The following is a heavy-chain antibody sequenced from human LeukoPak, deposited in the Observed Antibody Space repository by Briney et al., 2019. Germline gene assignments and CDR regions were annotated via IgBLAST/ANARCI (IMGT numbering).Heavy chain of an antibody. Sequence: SETLSLTCTVSGGSISSYYWSWIRQPAGKGLEWIGRIYTSGSTNYNPSLKSRLTMSIDTSKNQFSLKLSSVTAADTAVYYCAGENYYDSSGYYYSPHFDYWGQGTLVTVSS. CDR1: GGSISSYY. CDR3: AGENYYDSSGYYYSPHFDY. V-gene: IGHV4-4*07. J-gene: IGHJ4*02. CDR2: IYTSGST. D-gene: IGHD3-22*01.